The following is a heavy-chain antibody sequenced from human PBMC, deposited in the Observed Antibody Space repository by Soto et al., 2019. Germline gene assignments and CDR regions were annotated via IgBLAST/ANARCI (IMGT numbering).Heavy chain of an antibody. CDR2: IHYTGST. Sequence: SETLSLTCTVSGGSISSGGYYWTWIRQHPGKGLEFIGYIHYTGSTYYNTSLENRISISADTSKKQFSMRLSSVTAADTAVYYCARRVREFYFDYWGQGTLVTVSS. CDR3: ARRVREFYFDY. J-gene: IGHJ4*02. CDR1: GGSISSGGYY. V-gene: IGHV4-31*03. D-gene: IGHD3-10*01.